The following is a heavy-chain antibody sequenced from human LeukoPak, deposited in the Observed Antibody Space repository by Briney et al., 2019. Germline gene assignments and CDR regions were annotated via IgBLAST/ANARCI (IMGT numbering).Heavy chain of an antibody. D-gene: IGHD3-10*01. V-gene: IGHV1-8*01. Sequence: GASVKVSCKASGYTFTSYDINWVRQATGQGLEWMGWMNPNSGNTGYAQKFQGRVTMTRNTSISTAYMELSSLRSEDTAVYYCARVLWFGESRSGPDDYWGQGPLVTVSS. CDR3: ARVLWFGESRSGPDDY. CDR1: GYTFTSYD. CDR2: MNPNSGNT. J-gene: IGHJ4*02.